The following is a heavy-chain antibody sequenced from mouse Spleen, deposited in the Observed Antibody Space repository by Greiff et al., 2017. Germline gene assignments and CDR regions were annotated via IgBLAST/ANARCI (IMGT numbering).Heavy chain of an antibody. V-gene: IGHV3-6*01. CDR3: ARKGGAPFAY. Sequence: ESGPGLVKPSQSLSLTCSVPGYSITSGYYWNWIRQFPGNKLEWMGYISYDGSNNYNPSLKNRISITRDTSKNQFFLKLNSVTTEDTATYYCARKGGAPFAYWGQGTLVTVSA. D-gene: IGHD6-1*01. J-gene: IGHJ3*01. CDR1: GYSITSGYY. CDR2: ISYDGSN.